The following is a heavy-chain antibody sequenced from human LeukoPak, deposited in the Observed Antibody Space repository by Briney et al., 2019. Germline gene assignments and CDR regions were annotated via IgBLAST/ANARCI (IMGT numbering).Heavy chain of an antibody. CDR1: GFTVSTYW. D-gene: IGHD2-2*01. J-gene: IGHJ4*02. V-gene: IGHV3-74*01. Sequence: GGSLRLSCAASGFTVSTYWMHWVRQTPGKGLVWVSRIKPDGSSITYADSVKGRFTISRDNSKNTLYLQMNSLRAEDTAVYYCARDRPYCSSTSCPLDYWGQGTLVTVSS. CDR2: IKPDGSSI. CDR3: ARDRPYCSSTSCPLDY.